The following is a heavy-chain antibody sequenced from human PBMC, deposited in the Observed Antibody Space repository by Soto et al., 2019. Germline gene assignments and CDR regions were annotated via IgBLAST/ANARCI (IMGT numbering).Heavy chain of an antibody. CDR1: GYTFTSYY. J-gene: IGHJ3*01. CDR2: INPSGGST. V-gene: IGHV1-46*01. Sequence: ASVKVSCKASGYTFTSYYMHWLRQAPGQGLEWMGIINPSGGSTSYAQKFQGRVTMTRDTSTSTVYMELGSLRSEDTAVYYCARAFFYQGSDSRGYSFDAFDFWGPGTLVTVSS. CDR3: ARAFFYQGSDSRGYSFDAFDF. D-gene: IGHD3-22*01.